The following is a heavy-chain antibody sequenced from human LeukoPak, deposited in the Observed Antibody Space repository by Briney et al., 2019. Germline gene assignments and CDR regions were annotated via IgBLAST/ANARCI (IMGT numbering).Heavy chain of an antibody. CDR2: INHSGST. Sequence: SETLSLTCAVYGGSFSGYYWSWIRQPPGKGLEWIGEINHSGSTNYNPSLKSRVTISVDTSKNQFSLKLSSVTAADTAVYDCASADVREAARLVLGYWGQGSLVTVSS. CDR3: ASADVREAARLVLGY. V-gene: IGHV4-34*01. CDR1: GGSFSGYY. D-gene: IGHD6-6*01. J-gene: IGHJ4*02.